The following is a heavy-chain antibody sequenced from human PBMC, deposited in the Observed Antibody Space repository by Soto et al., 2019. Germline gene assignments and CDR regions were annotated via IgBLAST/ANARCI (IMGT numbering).Heavy chain of an antibody. J-gene: IGHJ6*02. CDR1: GFTFSSYA. Sequence: GGSLKLSCAASGFTFSSYAIHWVRQAPGKGMEWVAVISYDGSNKYYAESVKGRFTISRDNSKNTLYLQMNSLRAEDTVVYYCARAVPAAIPIAVGMDVWGQGTKVTVSS. D-gene: IGHD2-2*01. CDR3: ARAVPAAIPIAVGMDV. CDR2: ISYDGSNK. V-gene: IGHV3-30-3*01.